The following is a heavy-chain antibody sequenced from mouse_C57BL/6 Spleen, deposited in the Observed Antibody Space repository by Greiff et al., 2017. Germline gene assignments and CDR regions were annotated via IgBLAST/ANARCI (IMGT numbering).Heavy chain of an antibody. CDR1: GYTFTSYW. CDR3: PRWGLGEYFDV. D-gene: IGHD4-1*01. CDR2: INPSNGGT. J-gene: IGHJ1*03. Sequence: QVQLQQPGTEPVKPGASVKLSCKASGYTFTSYWMHWVKQRPGQGLEWIGNINPSNGGTNYNEKFKSKATLTVDTSSSTAYMQLSSLTSEDSAVYYCPRWGLGEYFDVWGTGTTVTVSS. V-gene: IGHV1-53*01.